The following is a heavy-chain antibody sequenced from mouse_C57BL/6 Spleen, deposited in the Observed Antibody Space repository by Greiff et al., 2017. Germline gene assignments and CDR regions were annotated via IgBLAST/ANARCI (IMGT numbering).Heavy chain of an antibody. Sequence: EVKLMESGGGLVQPGGSLKLSCAASGFTFSDYYMYWVRQTPEKRLEWVAYISNGGGSTYYPDTVKGRFTISRDNAKNTLYLQMSRLKSEDTAMYYCARGRDGYAMDYWGQGTSVTVSS. CDR2: ISNGGGST. J-gene: IGHJ4*01. CDR3: ARGRDGYAMDY. D-gene: IGHD3-3*01. CDR1: GFTFSDYY. V-gene: IGHV5-12*01.